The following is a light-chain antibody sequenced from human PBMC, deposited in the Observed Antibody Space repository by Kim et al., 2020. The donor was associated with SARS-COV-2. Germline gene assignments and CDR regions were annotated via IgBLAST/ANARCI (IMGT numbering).Light chain of an antibody. V-gene: IGKV3D-15*01. Sequence: SVPPGERPTLSCRAIQTVSSKLACYQQTPGQPPRLLIYDASTRATGIPAKFSGTGSETDFTLIISSLQSEDSAVYYCQQYDSWLSFGGGTKVDIK. CDR3: QQYDSWLS. CDR1: QTVSSK. J-gene: IGKJ4*01. CDR2: DAS.